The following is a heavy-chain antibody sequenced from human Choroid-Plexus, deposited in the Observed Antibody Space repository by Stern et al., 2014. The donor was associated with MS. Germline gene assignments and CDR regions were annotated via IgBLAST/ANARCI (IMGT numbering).Heavy chain of an antibody. CDR3: AKDRQYLTYFFDH. J-gene: IGHJ5*02. D-gene: IGHD2/OR15-2a*01. V-gene: IGHV3-30*18. CDR1: GFTLGSCA. Sequence: VQLVESGGGVVQPGRPLRLSCVASGFTLGSCAMHWVRQAPGKGLEWVAGGSYDGSNKYYADSVKVRFTISRDNSQNTLYMQMSSLRPEDTAVYYCAKDRQYLTYFFDHWGQGSLVTVSS. CDR2: GSYDGSNK.